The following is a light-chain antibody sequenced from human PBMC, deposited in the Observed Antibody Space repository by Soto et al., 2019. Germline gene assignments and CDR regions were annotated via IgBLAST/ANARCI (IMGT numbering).Light chain of an antibody. CDR2: EGF. CDR3: SSYSGTTTYV. V-gene: IGLV2-23*01. CDR1: SNDVWTYNL. J-gene: IGLJ1*01. Sequence: VLAPTASVRGSTGQSSTLSCTGTSNDVWTYNLVSWYQQHPGKAPRLIIFEGFKRPSGVSNRFSGSQSGNTASLTISGLQAEVEADYYCSSYSGTTTYVFGTGTKVTV.